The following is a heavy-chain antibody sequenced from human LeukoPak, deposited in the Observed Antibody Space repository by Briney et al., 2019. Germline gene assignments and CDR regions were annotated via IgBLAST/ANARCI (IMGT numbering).Heavy chain of an antibody. CDR1: GFTFSSYW. CDR2: IKQDGSEK. V-gene: IGHV3-7*01. J-gene: IGHJ6*02. D-gene: IGHD5-18*01. CDR3: ARDGPGYSYGFGFYGMDV. Sequence: PGGSLRLSCAASGFTFSSYWMSWVRQAPGKGLEWVANIKQDGSEKYYVDSVRGRFAISRDSAKNSLYLQMSSLRAEDTAAYFCARDGPGYSYGFGFYGMDVWGQGTTVTVSS.